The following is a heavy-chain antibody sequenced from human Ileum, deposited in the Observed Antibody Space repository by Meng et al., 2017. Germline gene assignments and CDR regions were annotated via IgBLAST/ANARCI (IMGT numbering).Heavy chain of an antibody. CDR3: ARVLHSGKSDY. Sequence: SETLSLTCTVSGGSISGYYWSWIRQAPGKGLEWIGYIYYSGTTEYNPSLKSRLTISVDTSKNQFYLKLSSLTAADTAVYYCARVLHSGKSDYWGQGNRV. J-gene: IGHJ4*02. CDR2: IYYSGTT. V-gene: IGHV4-59*01. D-gene: IGHD3-10*01. CDR1: GGSISGYY.